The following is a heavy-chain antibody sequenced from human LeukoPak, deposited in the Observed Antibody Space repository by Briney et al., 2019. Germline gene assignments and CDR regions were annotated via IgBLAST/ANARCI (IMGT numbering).Heavy chain of an antibody. D-gene: IGHD1-26*01. CDR1: GFTFSNYA. V-gene: IGHV3-23*01. J-gene: IGHJ4*02. Sequence: GGSLRLSCAASGFTFSNYASSWVRQAPGKGLEWVSSITISSVITYYADSVKGRFTISRYNSRDTLFLQMNSLRAEDTALYFCAKLIRPPRYSRNYFDSWGQGALVTVSS. CDR3: AKLIRPPRYSRNYFDS. CDR2: ITISSVIT.